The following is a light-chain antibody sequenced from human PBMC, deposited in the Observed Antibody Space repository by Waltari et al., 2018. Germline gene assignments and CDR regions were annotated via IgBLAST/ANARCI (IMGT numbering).Light chain of an antibody. CDR2: SAS. Sequence: DIQMTQSPSSLSASVGDSFTTRCRARQGMSNDLAWFQQKPGKAPKSLIYSASSLQRGVTSKFIGSGSGTEFTLTISSLQPEDLATYYCQQYNSHPYTFGQGTKLEIK. J-gene: IGKJ2*01. V-gene: IGKV1-16*02. CDR3: QQYNSHPYT. CDR1: QGMSND.